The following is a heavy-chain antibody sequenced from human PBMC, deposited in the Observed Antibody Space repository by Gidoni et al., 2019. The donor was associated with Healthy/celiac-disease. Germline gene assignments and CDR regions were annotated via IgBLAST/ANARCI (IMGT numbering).Heavy chain of an antibody. V-gene: IGHV2-5*02. CDR2: IYWDDDK. CDR3: AHFDLANWGRADAFDI. CDR1: GFSLSTTGVG. J-gene: IGHJ3*02. D-gene: IGHD7-27*01. Sequence: QITLKESSPTLVKPTQTLTLTCTFSGFSLSTTGVGVSWIRQPPGKALEWLALIYWDDDKRYSPSLKSRLTITKDTSKNQVVLTMTNMDPVDTATYYCAHFDLANWGRADAFDIWGQGTMVTVSS.